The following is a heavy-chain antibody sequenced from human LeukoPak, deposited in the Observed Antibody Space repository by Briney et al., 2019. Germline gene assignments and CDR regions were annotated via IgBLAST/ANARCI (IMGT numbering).Heavy chain of an antibody. Sequence: PGGSLRLSCAASGFTFDDYGMSWVRQAPGKGLEWISGVNWNGGSTGYADSVKGRFTISRDNAKNSLYLQMNSLRAEDTAVYYCARDPFPITYYYYYYMDVWGKGTTVTVSS. CDR2: VNWNGGST. V-gene: IGHV3-20*04. D-gene: IGHD1-14*01. CDR3: ARDPFPITYYYYYYMDV. J-gene: IGHJ6*03. CDR1: GFTFDDYG.